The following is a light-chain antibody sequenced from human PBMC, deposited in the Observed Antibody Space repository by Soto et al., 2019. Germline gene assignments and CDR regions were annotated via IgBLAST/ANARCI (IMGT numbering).Light chain of an antibody. CDR3: QQYNEWPHT. J-gene: IGKJ2*01. Sequence: EIVMTQSPATLSVSPGERATLSCRASESVSSNLAWYQQKPGQAPSLLIYDASTRATAIPARFSGSGSGTEFTLTISSLQSEDFAVYHCQQYNEWPHTFGQGTKLEIK. CDR1: ESVSSN. V-gene: IGKV3-15*01. CDR2: DAS.